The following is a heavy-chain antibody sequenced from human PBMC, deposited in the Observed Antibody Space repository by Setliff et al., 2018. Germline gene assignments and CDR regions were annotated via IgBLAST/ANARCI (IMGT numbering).Heavy chain of an antibody. V-gene: IGHV4-61*09. CDR3: ARGVSSVSWTPRY. Sequence: PSETLSLTCTVSGDSISTGINYWSWIRQPAGKGLEWIGHIDRSGNTNFNPSLKSRVTISGDRSKNQFSLKLTSVTAADTAVYFCARGVSSVSWTPRYWGRGILVTVSS. D-gene: IGHD6-19*01. CDR2: IDRSGNT. CDR1: GDSISTGINY. J-gene: IGHJ4*02.